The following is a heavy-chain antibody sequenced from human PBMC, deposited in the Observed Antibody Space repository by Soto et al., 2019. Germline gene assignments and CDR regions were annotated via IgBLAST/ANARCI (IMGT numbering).Heavy chain of an antibody. CDR1: GYSLTNYG. J-gene: IGHJ6*02. Sequence: GASVKVCCKASGYSLTNYGIRWVRQAPGQGLEWMGWISGYSGDTNYAHKFQGRVTMTTDTSTSTAYMELRSLRSDDTAVYYCAREEHCTDSSCYRYYYFHYGMDVWGQGTTVTVSS. CDR3: AREEHCTDSSCYRYYYFHYGMDV. D-gene: IGHD2-8*02. CDR2: ISGYSGDT. V-gene: IGHV1-18*04.